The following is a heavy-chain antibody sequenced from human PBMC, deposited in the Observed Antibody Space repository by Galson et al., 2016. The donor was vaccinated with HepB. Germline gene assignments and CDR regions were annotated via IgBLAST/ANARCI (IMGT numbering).Heavy chain of an antibody. CDR1: GGSISSSSFY. J-gene: IGHJ4*02. Sequence: EPLSLTCTVSGGSISSSSFYWGWIRQPPGKRQEWIGSWYYRGSPFYNAALRSRVSISVDTSKNQLSLQLSSVSAADTAVYHCAREAMVHGAAHFDYWGLGILVTVSS. CDR2: WYYRGSP. CDR3: AREAMVHGAAHFDY. V-gene: IGHV4-39*01. D-gene: IGHD5-18*01.